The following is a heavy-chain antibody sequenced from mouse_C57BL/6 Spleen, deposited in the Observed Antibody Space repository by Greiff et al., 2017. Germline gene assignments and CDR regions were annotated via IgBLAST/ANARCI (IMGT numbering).Heavy chain of an antibody. Sequence: QVQLQQPGAELVKPGASVKLSCTASGYTFTSYWMHWVKQRPGQGLEWIGMIHPNSGSTNYNEKFKSKATLTVDKSSSTAYMQLSSLTSEDSAVYYCARKGLPYYAMDYWGQGTSVTVSS. V-gene: IGHV1-64*01. CDR2: IHPNSGST. CDR1: GYTFTSYW. J-gene: IGHJ4*01. CDR3: ARKGLPYYAMDY. D-gene: IGHD3-1*01.